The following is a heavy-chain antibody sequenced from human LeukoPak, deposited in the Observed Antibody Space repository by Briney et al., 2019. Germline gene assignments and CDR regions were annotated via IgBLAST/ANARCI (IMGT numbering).Heavy chain of an antibody. CDR2: ISYDGSNE. Sequence: PGGSLRLSCSVSGFTITNVWMSWVRQAPGKGLEWVAVISYDGSNEYYADSVKGRFTIFRDNSKNTVYMQMNSLRVEDTAVYYCAKEDYYGSGSYLGYWGQGTPVTVSS. CDR1: GFTITNVW. J-gene: IGHJ4*02. D-gene: IGHD3-10*01. CDR3: AKEDYYGSGSYLGY. V-gene: IGHV3-30*18.